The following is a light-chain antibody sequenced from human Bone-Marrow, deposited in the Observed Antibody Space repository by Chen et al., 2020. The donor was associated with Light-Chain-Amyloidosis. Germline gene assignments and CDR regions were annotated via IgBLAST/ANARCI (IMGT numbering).Light chain of an antibody. CDR2: TLS. CDR3: MQRMEFPYT. CDR1: QSLLDSDDGNTY. V-gene: IGKV2-40*01. Sequence: DIVLTQTPLSPPVTPGEPTSISGRSSQSLLDSDDGNTYLDWYLQKPGQSPQLVIYTLSYRAPGVPDRFSGSGSGTDFTLKISRVEAEDVGVYYCMQRMEFPYTFGQGTKLQIK. J-gene: IGKJ2*01.